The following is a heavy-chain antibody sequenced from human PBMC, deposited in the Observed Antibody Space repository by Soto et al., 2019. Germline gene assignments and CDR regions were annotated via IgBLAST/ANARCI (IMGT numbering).Heavy chain of an antibody. CDR1: GYTFTSYA. D-gene: IGHD3-16*02. Sequence: ASVKVSCKASGYTFTSYAIHWVRQAPGQRLEWMGWINAGNGNTKYSQKFQGRVTITRDTSASTAYMELSSLRSEDTAVYYCAREEVSFIAAPIYYGMDVWGQGTTVTVSS. V-gene: IGHV1-3*01. CDR2: INAGNGNT. CDR3: AREEVSFIAAPIYYGMDV. J-gene: IGHJ6*02.